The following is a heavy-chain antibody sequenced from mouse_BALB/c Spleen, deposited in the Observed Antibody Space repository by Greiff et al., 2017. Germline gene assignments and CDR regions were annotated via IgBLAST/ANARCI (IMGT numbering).Heavy chain of an antibody. CDR2: ISSGGGST. V-gene: IGHV5-12-1*01. Sequence: VQLKESGGGLMKPGGSLKLSCAASGFAFSSYDMSWVRQTPEKRLEWVAYISSGGGSTYYPDTVKGRFTISRDNAKNTLYLQMSSLKSEDTAMYYCARQGGYDGFAYWGQGTLVTVSA. J-gene: IGHJ3*01. D-gene: IGHD2-2*01. CDR1: GFAFSSYD. CDR3: ARQGGYDGFAY.